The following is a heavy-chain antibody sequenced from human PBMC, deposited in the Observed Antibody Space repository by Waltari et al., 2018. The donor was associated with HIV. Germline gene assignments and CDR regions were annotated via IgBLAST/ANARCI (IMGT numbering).Heavy chain of an antibody. Sequence: QVQLQQWGAGLLKPSETLSLTCAVYGGSFSGYYWSWIRQPPGKGLEWIGEINHSGSTNYNPSLKSRVTISVDTSKNQFSLKLSSVTAADTAVYYCARGRTVTTSVVDYYYYGMDVWGQGTTVTVSS. J-gene: IGHJ6*02. V-gene: IGHV4-34*01. D-gene: IGHD4-17*01. CDR2: INHSGST. CDR1: GGSFSGYY. CDR3: ARGRTVTTSVVDYYYYGMDV.